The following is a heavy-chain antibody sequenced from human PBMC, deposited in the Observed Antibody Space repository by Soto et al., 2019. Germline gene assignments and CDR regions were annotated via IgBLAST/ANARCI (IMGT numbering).Heavy chain of an antibody. CDR3: ARSIPDSRGGGMDV. J-gene: IGHJ6*02. CDR2: ISDIGST. D-gene: IGHD3-10*01. V-gene: IGHV4-59*01. CDR1: GGSITSYY. Sequence: SETLSLTCTVSGGSITSYYWTWIRQPPGQGLEWIGYISDIGSTSYNPSLTSRVTMLVDTSKKQFSLKLSSVTEADSAVYFCARSIPDSRGGGMDVWGQGATVTVSS.